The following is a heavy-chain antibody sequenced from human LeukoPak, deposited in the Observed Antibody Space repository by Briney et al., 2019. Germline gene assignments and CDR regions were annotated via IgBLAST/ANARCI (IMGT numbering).Heavy chain of an antibody. V-gene: IGHV3-23*01. D-gene: IGHD6-13*01. CDR2: ISGSGDST. J-gene: IGHJ5*02. Sequence: GGSLRLSCAASGFTLSSYAMSWVRQAPGKGLEWVSAISGSGDSTYYADSVKGRFTISRDNSKNTLYLQMNSLRAEDTAVYYCAKAAMGYSSSWYDWFDPWGQGTLVTVSS. CDR1: GFTLSSYA. CDR3: AKAAMGYSSSWYDWFDP.